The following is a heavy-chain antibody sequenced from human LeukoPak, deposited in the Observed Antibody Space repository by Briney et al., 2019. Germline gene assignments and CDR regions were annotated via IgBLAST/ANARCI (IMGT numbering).Heavy chain of an antibody. J-gene: IGHJ4*02. CDR3: ARAISSGYYLNFDY. V-gene: IGHV4-34*01. CDR2: INHSGST. CDR1: GGSFSGYY. D-gene: IGHD3-22*01. Sequence: SETLSLTCAVYGGSFSGYYWSWIRQPLGKGLEWIGEINHSGSTNYNPSLKSRVTISVDTSKNQFSLKLSSVTAADTAVYYCARAISSGYYLNFDYWGQGTLVTVSS.